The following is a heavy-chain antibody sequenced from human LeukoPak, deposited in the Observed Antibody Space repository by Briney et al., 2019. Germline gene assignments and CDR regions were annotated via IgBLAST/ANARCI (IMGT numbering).Heavy chain of an antibody. V-gene: IGHV1-2*04. CDR3: ARGEGYTAMGLMDV. Sequence: ASVKVSCKASGYTFTGYYMHWVRQAPGQGLEWMGWINPNSGSTNYAQKSQGWVTMTRDTSISTAYMELSRLRSDDTAVYYCARGEGYTAMGLMDVWGKGTTVTVSS. J-gene: IGHJ6*04. D-gene: IGHD5-18*01. CDR2: INPNSGST. CDR1: GYTFTGYY.